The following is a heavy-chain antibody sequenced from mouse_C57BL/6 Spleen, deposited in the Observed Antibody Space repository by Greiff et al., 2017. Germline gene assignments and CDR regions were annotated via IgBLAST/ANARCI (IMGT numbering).Heavy chain of an antibody. V-gene: IGHV1-15*01. CDR3: TRGDFITSGD. J-gene: IGHJ2*01. Sequence: VQLQQSGAELVRPGASVTLSCKASGYTFTDYEMHWVKQTPVHGLEWIGAIDPETGGTAYNQKFKGKAILTADKSSSTAYMELRSLTSEDSAVYYCTRGDFITSGDWGQGTTLTVSS. CDR2: IDPETGGT. D-gene: IGHD1-2*01. CDR1: GYTFTDYE.